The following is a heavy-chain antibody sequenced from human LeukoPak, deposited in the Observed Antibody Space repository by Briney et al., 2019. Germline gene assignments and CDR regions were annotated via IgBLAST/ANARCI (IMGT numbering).Heavy chain of an antibody. J-gene: IGHJ3*02. CDR3: ARDRVATISGDAFDI. D-gene: IGHD5-24*01. CDR2: INPNSGGT. V-gene: IGHV1-2*02. CDR1: GYTFTGYY. Sequence: ASVKVSCKASGYTFTGYYMHWVRQAPGQGLEWMGWINPNSGGTNYAQKFQGRVTMTRDTSISTAYMEVSRLRSDDTAVYYCARDRVATISGDAFDIWGQGTMVTVSS.